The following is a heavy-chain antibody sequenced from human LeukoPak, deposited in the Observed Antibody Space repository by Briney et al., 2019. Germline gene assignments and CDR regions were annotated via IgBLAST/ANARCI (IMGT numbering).Heavy chain of an antibody. J-gene: IGHJ2*01. V-gene: IGHV3-53*01. CDR2: INSGGNA. CDR1: GFTVSSNY. CDR3: ARSQGGTMSLRHFDL. D-gene: IGHD3-22*01. Sequence: GGSLRLSCAASGFTVSSNYMNWVCQAPGKGLEWVSVINSGGNAYYAASVKGRFTISRDNSKNMLYLQMNSLRADDTAVYYCARSQGGTMSLRHFDLWGRGTLVTVSS.